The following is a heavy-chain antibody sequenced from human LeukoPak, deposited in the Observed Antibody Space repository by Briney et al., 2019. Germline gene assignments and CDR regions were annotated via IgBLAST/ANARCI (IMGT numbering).Heavy chain of an antibody. CDR2: ISYDGSNK. CDR3: ARDEDSSGYYKGETFDY. D-gene: IGHD3-22*01. J-gene: IGHJ4*02. Sequence: GGSLRLSCAASGFTFSDYGMHWVRQAPGKGLEWVAVISYDGSNKYYADSVKGRFTISRDNSKNTLYLQMNSLRAEDTAVYYCARDEDSSGYYKGETFDYWGQGTLVTVSS. V-gene: IGHV3-30*03. CDR1: GFTFSDYG.